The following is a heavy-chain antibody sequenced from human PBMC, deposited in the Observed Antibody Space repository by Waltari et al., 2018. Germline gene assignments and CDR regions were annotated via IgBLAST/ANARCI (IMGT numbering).Heavy chain of an antibody. CDR2: INSDGSST. V-gene: IGHV3-74*01. J-gene: IGHJ5*02. CDR3: ARGPPYYDSSGYYDS. D-gene: IGHD3-22*01. CDR1: GFTFSSSW. Sequence: EVQLVESGGGLVQPGGSLRLSCAASGFTFSSSWMPWVRQAPGKGLVWVSRINSDGSSTSYADSVKGRFTISRDNAKNTLYLQMNSLRAEDTAVYYCARGPPYYDSSGYYDSWGQGTLVTVSS.